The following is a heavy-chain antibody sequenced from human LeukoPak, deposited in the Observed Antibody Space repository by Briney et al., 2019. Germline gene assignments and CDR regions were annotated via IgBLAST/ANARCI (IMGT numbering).Heavy chain of an antibody. CDR2: IYYSGGT. V-gene: IGHV4-59*08. D-gene: IGHD6-13*01. CDR1: GGSISSYY. J-gene: IGHJ4*02. CDR3: ARAEVTAAGTN. Sequence: SETLSLTCTVSGGSISSYYWSWIRQPPGKGLEWIGYIYYSGGTNYNPSLKSRVTISVDTSRNQFSLKLSSVTAADTAVYYCARAEVTAAGTNWGQGTLVTVSS.